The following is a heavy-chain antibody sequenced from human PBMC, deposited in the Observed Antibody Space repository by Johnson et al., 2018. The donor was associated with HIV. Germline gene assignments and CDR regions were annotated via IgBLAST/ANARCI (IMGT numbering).Heavy chain of an antibody. CDR3: STGDIVVMLGATLLPLHDAFDI. CDR2: IKSATDGGST. CDR1: GFTFSDAW. V-gene: IGHV3-15*01. J-gene: IGHJ3*02. Sequence: VQLVESGGGVVQPGGSLRLSCAASGFTFSDAWMNWVRQVPGKGLEWIGRIKSATDGGSTDYAAAVKGRFTISRDDSNNTVYLQMNSLRTEDTGVYYCSTGDIVVMLGATLLPLHDAFDIWGQGTWVTVSS. D-gene: IGHD2-21*01.